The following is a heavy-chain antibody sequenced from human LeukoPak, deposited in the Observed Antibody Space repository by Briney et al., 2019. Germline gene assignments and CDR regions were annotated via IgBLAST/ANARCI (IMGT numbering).Heavy chain of an antibody. J-gene: IGHJ4*02. CDR1: GGSFSGHY. CDR2: INHSGST. D-gene: IGHD3-22*01. Sequence: SETLSLTCAVSGGSFSGHYWTWIRQPPGKGLEWVGEINHSGSTNYNPSLKSRVAISVDTSKIEFSLKLRSVTAADTAVYYCARATNYYDSSGYYSWGQGTLVTVSS. V-gene: IGHV4-34*01. CDR3: ARATNYYDSSGYYS.